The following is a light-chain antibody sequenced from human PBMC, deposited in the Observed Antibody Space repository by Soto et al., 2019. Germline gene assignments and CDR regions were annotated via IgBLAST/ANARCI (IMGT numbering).Light chain of an antibody. Sequence: IVLTQSPYTLSLSPGERATLSCRASQSFSSTYLAWYQQKPGQAPRLLIYGASSRATGIPDRFSGTGSGTDFTLTISRLEPEDFAVYYCQHYGSSRTFGQGTKVDIK. CDR1: QSFSSTY. CDR3: QHYGSSRT. CDR2: GAS. J-gene: IGKJ1*01. V-gene: IGKV3-20*01.